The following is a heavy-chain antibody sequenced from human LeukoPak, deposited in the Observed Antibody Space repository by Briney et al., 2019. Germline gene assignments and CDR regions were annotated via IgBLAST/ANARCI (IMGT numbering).Heavy chain of an antibody. V-gene: IGHV1-69*13. J-gene: IGHJ6*02. Sequence: SVKVSCKASGGTFSSYTISWVRQAPGQGLEWMGGIIPIFGTANYAQKFQGRVTITADESTSTAYMELSSLRSEDTAVYYCARPLFIYYYGMDVWGQGTTVTVSS. CDR2: IIPIFGTA. D-gene: IGHD2-21*01. CDR1: GGTFSSYT. CDR3: ARPLFIYYYGMDV.